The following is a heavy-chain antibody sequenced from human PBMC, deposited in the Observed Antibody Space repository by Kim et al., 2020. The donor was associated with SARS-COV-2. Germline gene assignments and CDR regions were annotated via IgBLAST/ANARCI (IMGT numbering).Heavy chain of an antibody. CDR3: ARGPGYFYYALDV. Sequence: YADPVKGPFTISRDNSKNTLYLQMNSLRAEDTAIYYCARGPGYFYYALDVWGQGTTVTVSS. V-gene: IGHV3-53*01. J-gene: IGHJ6*02.